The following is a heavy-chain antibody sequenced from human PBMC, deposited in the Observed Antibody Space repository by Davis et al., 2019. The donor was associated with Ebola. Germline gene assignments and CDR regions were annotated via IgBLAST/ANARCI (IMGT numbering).Heavy chain of an antibody. Sequence: SVKVSCKASGGTFSNYAITWVRQAPGQELEWMGGIIPIFGTANYAQKFQGRLTITADESTTTAYMELRSLGSEDTAVYYCARDAGGSGYYGSWFDPWGQGTLVTVSS. D-gene: IGHD3-3*01. CDR2: IIPIFGTA. CDR3: ARDAGGSGYYGSWFDP. V-gene: IGHV1-69*13. J-gene: IGHJ5*02. CDR1: GGTFSNYA.